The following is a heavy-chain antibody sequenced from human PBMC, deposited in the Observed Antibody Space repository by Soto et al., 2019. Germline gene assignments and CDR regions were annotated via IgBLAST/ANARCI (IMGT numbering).Heavy chain of an antibody. J-gene: IGHJ3*02. CDR2: IYWDDDK. CDR3: AHRHTSFYDILTGYPSDAFDI. CDR1: GFSLSTSGVG. D-gene: IGHD3-9*01. V-gene: IGHV2-5*02. Sequence: SGPSLVNPTQTLTLTCTFSGFSLSTSGVGVGWIRQPPGKALEWLALIYWDDDKRYSPSLKSRLTITKDTSKNQVVLTMTNMDPVDTATYYCAHRHTSFYDILTGYPSDAFDIWGQGTMVP.